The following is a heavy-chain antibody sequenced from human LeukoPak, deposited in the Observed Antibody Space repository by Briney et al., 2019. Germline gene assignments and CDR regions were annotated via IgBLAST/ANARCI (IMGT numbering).Heavy chain of an antibody. CDR3: ARDPFPSNDYVWGSYRYPVDY. J-gene: IGHJ4*02. V-gene: IGHV3-21*01. D-gene: IGHD3-16*02. Sequence: GGSLRLSCAASGFTFSSYSMNWVRQAPGKGLEWVSSISSSSSYIYYADSVKGRFTISRDNAKNSLYLQMNSLRAEDTAVYYCARDPFPSNDYVWGSYRYPVDYWGQGTLFTASS. CDR1: GFTFSSYS. CDR2: ISSSSSYI.